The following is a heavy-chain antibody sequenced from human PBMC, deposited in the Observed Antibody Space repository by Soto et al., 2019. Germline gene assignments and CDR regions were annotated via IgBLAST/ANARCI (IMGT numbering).Heavy chain of an antibody. V-gene: IGHV3-30*18. CDR3: AKDKGGSGLYFDY. D-gene: IGHD6-19*01. CDR1: GFTFSSSG. CDR2: ISSDGSNR. Sequence: GGSLRLSCVASGFTFSSSGMHWVRQAPGKGLEWVAFISSDGSNRYYADSVKGRFSISRDNSKNTLLLQMNSLRDEDTATYYCAKDKGGSGLYFDYWGQGSLVTVSS. J-gene: IGHJ4*02.